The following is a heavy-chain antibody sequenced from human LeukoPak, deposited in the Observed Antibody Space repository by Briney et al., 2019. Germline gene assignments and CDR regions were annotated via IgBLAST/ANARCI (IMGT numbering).Heavy chain of an antibody. CDR1: GYTFTSYG. CDR2: INPNSGGT. J-gene: IGHJ4*02. CDR3: ARDGYRRRDFDY. D-gene: IGHD5-12*01. Sequence: ASVKVSCKASGYTFTSYGISWVRQAPGQGLEWMGWINPNSGGTNYAQKFQGRVTMTRDTSISTAYMELSRLRSDDTAVYYCARDGYRRRDFDYWGQGTLVTVSS. V-gene: IGHV1-2*02.